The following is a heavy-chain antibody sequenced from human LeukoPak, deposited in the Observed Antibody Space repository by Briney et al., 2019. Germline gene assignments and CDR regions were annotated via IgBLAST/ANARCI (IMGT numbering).Heavy chain of an antibody. CDR2: IDWDDDK. D-gene: IGHD6-13*01. V-gene: IGHV2-70*11. J-gene: IGHJ6*03. CDR3: ARSQQGIAAAGTVPYYYYYMDV. CDR1: GFSLSTSGMC. Sequence: SGPALVKPTQTLTLTCTFSGFSLSTSGMCVSWIRQPPGKALEWLARIDWDDDKYYSTSLKTRLTISKDTSKSQVVLTMTNMDPVDTATYYCARSQQGIAAAGTVPYYYYYMDVWGKGTTVTVSS.